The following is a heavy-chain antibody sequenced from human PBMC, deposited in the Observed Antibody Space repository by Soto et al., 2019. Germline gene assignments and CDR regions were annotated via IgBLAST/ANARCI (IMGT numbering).Heavy chain of an antibody. Sequence: GGSLRLSCAASGFTFSSYGMHWVRQAPGKGLEWVAVISYDGSNKYYADSVKGRFTISRDNSKNTLYLQMNSLRAEDTAVYYCAKDAAAGTYYYYGMDVWGQGTTVTVSS. J-gene: IGHJ6*02. D-gene: IGHD6-13*01. CDR3: AKDAAAGTYYYYGMDV. CDR1: GFTFSSYG. CDR2: ISYDGSNK. V-gene: IGHV3-30*18.